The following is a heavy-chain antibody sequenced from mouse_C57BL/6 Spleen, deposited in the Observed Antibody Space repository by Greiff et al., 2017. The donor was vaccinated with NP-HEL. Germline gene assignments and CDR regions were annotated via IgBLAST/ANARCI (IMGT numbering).Heavy chain of an antibody. V-gene: IGHV5-4*01. Sequence: EVQGVESGGGLVKPGGSLKLSCAASGFTFSSYAMSWVRQTPEKRLEWVATISDGGSYTYYPDNVKGRFTISRDNAKNNLYLQMSHLKSEDTAMYYCARDRSNLSLYAMDYWGQGTSVTVSS. CDR2: ISDGGSYT. D-gene: IGHD1-1*01. J-gene: IGHJ4*01. CDR3: ARDRSNLSLYAMDY. CDR1: GFTFSSYA.